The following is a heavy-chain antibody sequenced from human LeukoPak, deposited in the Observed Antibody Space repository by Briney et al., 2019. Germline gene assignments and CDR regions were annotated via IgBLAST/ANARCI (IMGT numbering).Heavy chain of an antibody. Sequence: AGGSLRLSCAASGFTFSNYAMSWVRQAPGKGLEWVSSISGSGSSTYYADSVKGRFTISRDNSKNTVYLQMNSLRAEDTAIYHCAKELSNFDYWGQGTLVTVSS. J-gene: IGHJ4*02. V-gene: IGHV3-23*01. CDR2: ISGSGSST. CDR3: AKELSNFDY. CDR1: GFTFSNYA.